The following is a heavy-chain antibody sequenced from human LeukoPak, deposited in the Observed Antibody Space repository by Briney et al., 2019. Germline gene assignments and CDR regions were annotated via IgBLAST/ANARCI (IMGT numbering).Heavy chain of an antibody. J-gene: IGHJ3*02. CDR3: AKGLAGATDDAFDI. CDR1: GFTFADYA. V-gene: IGHV3-9*01. Sequence: GGSLRLSCAASGFTFADYAMHWVRQAPGKGLERVTGISWNSGSIGYADSVKGRFTISRDNAKNSLYLQMNSLRAEDTALYYCAKGLAGATDDAFDIWGQGTMVTVSS. CDR2: ISWNSGSI. D-gene: IGHD1-26*01.